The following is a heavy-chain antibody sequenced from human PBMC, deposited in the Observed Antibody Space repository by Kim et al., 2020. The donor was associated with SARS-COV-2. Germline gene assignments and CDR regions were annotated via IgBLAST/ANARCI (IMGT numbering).Heavy chain of an antibody. D-gene: IGHD6-6*01. V-gene: IGHV3-21*01. CDR3: ARAPALQYSSSYFDY. J-gene: IGHJ4*02. Sequence: DSVKGRFTISRDNAKNSLYLQMNSLRAEDTAVYYCARAPALQYSSSYFDYWGQGTLVTVSS.